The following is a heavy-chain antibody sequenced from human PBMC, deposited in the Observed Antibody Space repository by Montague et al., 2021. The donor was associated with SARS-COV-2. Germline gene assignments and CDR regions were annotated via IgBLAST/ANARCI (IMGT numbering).Heavy chain of an antibody. CDR2: IYYSGST. V-gene: IGHV4-61*01. CDR3: ARDTEGYISSWYHDY. J-gene: IGHJ4*02. Sequence: ETLSLTCTVSGNSISSGYYGGWIRQPPGKGLEWIGYIYYSGSTNYNPSLKSRVTISVDTSKNQFSLKLSSVTAADTAVYYCARDTEGYISSWYHDYWGQGTLVTVSS. CDR1: GNSISSGYY. D-gene: IGHD6-13*01.